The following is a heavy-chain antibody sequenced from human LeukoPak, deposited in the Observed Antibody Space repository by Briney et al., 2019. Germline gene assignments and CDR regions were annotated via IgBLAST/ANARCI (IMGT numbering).Heavy chain of an antibody. Sequence: GGSLRLSCAASGFTVSSNYMSWVRQAPGKGLEWVSVIYSGGSTYYADSVKGRFTISRDNSKNTPYLQMNSLRAEDTAVYYCARGDDYGDPMDYWGQGTLVTVSS. J-gene: IGHJ4*02. V-gene: IGHV3-66*02. CDR1: GFTVSSNY. CDR2: IYSGGST. D-gene: IGHD4-17*01. CDR3: ARGDDYGDPMDY.